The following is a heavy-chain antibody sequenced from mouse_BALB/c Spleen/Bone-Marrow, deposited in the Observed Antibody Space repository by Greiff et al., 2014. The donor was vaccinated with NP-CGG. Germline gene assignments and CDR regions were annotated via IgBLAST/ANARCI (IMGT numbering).Heavy chain of an antibody. Sequence: EVQLEQSGPGLVKPGASVKLSCKASGYTFSDYNMHWVKQSHGKSLEWIGYIYPYXGGTGYNQKXKSKVTLSGDNSSSTAYMELRSLTSEYSAVYYCARFRYDWYFDXWGAGTTVTVSS. D-gene: IGHD2-14*01. CDR3: ARFRYDWYFDX. V-gene: IGHV1S29*02. CDR1: GYTFSDYN. J-gene: IGHJ1*01. CDR2: IYPYXGGT.